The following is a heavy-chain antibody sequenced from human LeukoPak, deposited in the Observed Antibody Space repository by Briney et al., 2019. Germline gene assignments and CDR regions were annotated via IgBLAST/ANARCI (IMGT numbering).Heavy chain of an antibody. J-gene: IGHJ3*02. Sequence: SETLSLTCTVSGGSITSYYWSWIRPPPGKGLEWIGYIYYSGSTNYNPSFKSRVTISVDTSKNQFSLKLSSVTAADTAVYYCARGFVYYYDSSGYATDAFDIWGQGTMVTVSS. D-gene: IGHD3-22*01. CDR3: ARGFVYYYDSSGYATDAFDI. CDR1: GGSITSYY. CDR2: IYYSGST. V-gene: IGHV4-59*12.